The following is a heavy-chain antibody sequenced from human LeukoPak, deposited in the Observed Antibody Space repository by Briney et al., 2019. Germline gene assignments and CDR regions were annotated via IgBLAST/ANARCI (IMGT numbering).Heavy chain of an antibody. D-gene: IGHD5/OR15-5a*01. CDR1: GGTFSSYA. CDR3: ARDQSSVDAFDI. J-gene: IGHJ3*02. CDR2: IIPIFGTA. Sequence: SVKVSCKASGGTFSSYAISWVRQAPGQGLEWMGGIIPIFGTANYAQKFQGRVTITADESTSTAYMELSSLRTEDTAVYYCARDQSSVDAFDIWGQGTMVTVSS. V-gene: IGHV1-69*01.